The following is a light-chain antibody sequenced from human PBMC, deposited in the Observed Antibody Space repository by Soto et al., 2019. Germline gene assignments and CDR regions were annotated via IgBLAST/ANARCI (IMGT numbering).Light chain of an antibody. CDR2: DAS. CDR1: QSISSW. J-gene: IGKJ1*01. Sequence: DIQMTQSPSTLSASVGDRVTITCRASQSISSWLAWYQQKPGKAPKLLIYDASSLKSGVPSRFSGSGSGTEFTLTISSLQPDDFATYYCQQYNSYSWTFGQGTKVAIK. CDR3: QQYNSYSWT. V-gene: IGKV1-5*01.